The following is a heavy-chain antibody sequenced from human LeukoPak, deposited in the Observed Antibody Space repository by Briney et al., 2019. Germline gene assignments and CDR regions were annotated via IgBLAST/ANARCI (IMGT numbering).Heavy chain of an antibody. CDR3: GKSGSSDDY. J-gene: IGHJ4*02. CDR1: GFIFSTYG. CDR2: IRSDGSDK. Sequence: GGSLRLPCAASGFIFSTYGMHWVRQAPGKGLEWVAFIRSDGSDKSYAGSVKGRFTISRDNSKNTLYLEMNTLRAEDTAVYYCGKSGSSDDYWGQGTLVTVSS. V-gene: IGHV3-30*02. D-gene: IGHD5-12*01.